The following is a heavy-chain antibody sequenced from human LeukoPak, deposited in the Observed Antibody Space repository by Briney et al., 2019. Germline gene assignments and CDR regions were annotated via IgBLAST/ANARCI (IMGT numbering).Heavy chain of an antibody. CDR2: INHSGST. Sequence: SETLSLTCAVYGGSFSGYYWSWIRQPPGKGLEWIGEINHSGSTNYNPSLESRVTISVDTSKNQFSLKLSSVTAADTAVYYCARRRYFDWLSPFDYWGQGTLVTVSS. D-gene: IGHD3-9*01. V-gene: IGHV4-34*01. CDR3: ARRRYFDWLSPFDY. CDR1: GGSFSGYY. J-gene: IGHJ4*02.